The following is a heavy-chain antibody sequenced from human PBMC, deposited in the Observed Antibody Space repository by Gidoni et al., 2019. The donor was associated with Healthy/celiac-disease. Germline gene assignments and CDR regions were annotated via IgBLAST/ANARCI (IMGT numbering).Heavy chain of an antibody. CDR1: GFTFSRFA. CDR2: ISGSGGST. CDR3: AKDYCSGGSCYSGSAFDI. V-gene: IGHV3-23*04. Sequence: EVQLVESGGGLVQPGGSLRLSCAASGFTFSRFAMSWVRKAPGKGLGWVSAISGSGGSTDYADSVKGRFTISRDNSKNTLYLQMNSLRAEDTAVYYCAKDYCSGGSCYSGSAFDIWGQGTMVTVSS. J-gene: IGHJ3*02. D-gene: IGHD2-15*01.